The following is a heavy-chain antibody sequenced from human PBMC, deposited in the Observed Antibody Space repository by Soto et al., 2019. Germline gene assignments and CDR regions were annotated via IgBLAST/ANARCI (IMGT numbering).Heavy chain of an antibody. D-gene: IGHD1-26*01. CDR2: IKQDGSEK. CDR1: GFTFSSYW. V-gene: IGHV3-7*01. CDR3: AIPPLEARYYYYYMDV. J-gene: IGHJ6*03. Sequence: PGGSLRLSCAASGFTFSSYWMSWVRQAPGKGLEWVANIKQDGSEKYYVDSVKGRFTISRDNTKNSLYLQMNSLRAEDTAVYYCAIPPLEARYYYYYMDVWGKGTTVTVSS.